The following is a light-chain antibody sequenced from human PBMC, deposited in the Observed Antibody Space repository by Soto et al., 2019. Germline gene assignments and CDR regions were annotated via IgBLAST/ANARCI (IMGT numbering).Light chain of an antibody. Sequence: LTQAPCASGTPGRIFAISCSGSTSNIGSNTVTWYQQLPVTAPKLLIYSTSQRSSGVPGRFSGSKYGASASLSISGLQSEDEADYYCAAWDDRLDVYVFGTGTKVTVL. CDR3: AAWDDRLDVYV. J-gene: IGLJ1*01. CDR1: TSNIGSNT. CDR2: STS. V-gene: IGLV1-44*01.